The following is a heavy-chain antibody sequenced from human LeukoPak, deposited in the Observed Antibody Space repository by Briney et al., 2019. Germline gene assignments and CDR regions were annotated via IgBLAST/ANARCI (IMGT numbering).Heavy chain of an antibody. V-gene: IGHV5-51*01. CDR2: IYPGDSDT. J-gene: IGHJ4*02. D-gene: IGHD3-22*01. CDR3: ARSARDSSGYYLYYFDY. CDR1: GYIFTSYW. Sequence: GESLKISCQGSGYIFTSYWIGWVRQMPGKGLEGMGIIYPGDSDTRYSPSFQGQVTISADKSITTAYLQWSSLQASDTAMYYCARSARDSSGYYLYYFDYWGQGTLVTVSS.